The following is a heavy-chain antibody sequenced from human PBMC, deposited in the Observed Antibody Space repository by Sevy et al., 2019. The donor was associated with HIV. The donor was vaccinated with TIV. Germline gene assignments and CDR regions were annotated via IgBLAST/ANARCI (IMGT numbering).Heavy chain of an antibody. CDR3: TRGGYYDSSGYLYRAFDI. J-gene: IGHJ3*02. CDR1: GFTFGDYA. V-gene: IGHV3-49*04. D-gene: IGHD3-22*01. CDR2: IRSKAYGGKT. Sequence: GGSLRLSCTASGFTFGDYAMSWVRQAPGKGLEWVGFIRSKAYGGKTEYAASVKGRFTISRDDSKSIAYLQMNSLKTEDTAVYYCTRGGYYDSSGYLYRAFDIWGRGTMVTVSS.